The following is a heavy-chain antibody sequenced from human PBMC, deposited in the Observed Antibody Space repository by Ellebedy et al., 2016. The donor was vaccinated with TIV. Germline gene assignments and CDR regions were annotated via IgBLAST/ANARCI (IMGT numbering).Heavy chain of an antibody. Sequence: ASVKVSCKASGYTFTTYGVTWVRQAPGQGLEWMGWISPYNGNTDYAQNLQGRVTMTTDTSTSTAYVELRSLRSDDTAVYYCARLEVAVAGSDYWGQGTLVTVSS. CDR1: GYTFTTYG. D-gene: IGHD6-19*01. CDR2: ISPYNGNT. V-gene: IGHV1-18*01. CDR3: ARLEVAVAGSDY. J-gene: IGHJ4*02.